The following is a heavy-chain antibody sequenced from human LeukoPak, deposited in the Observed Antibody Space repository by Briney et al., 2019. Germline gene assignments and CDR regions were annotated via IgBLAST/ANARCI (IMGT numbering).Heavy chain of an antibody. D-gene: IGHD1-26*01. J-gene: IGHJ5*02. V-gene: IGHV1-2*02. Sequence: ASVKVSCKASGYTFTDYYINWVRQAPGQGLEWMGWINPNSGDTNYAQKFQGRVTMTRDTSISTAYMELSRLRSDDTAVYYCARERYGGATGFDPWGQGTLVTVSS. CDR1: GYTFTDYY. CDR3: ARERYGGATGFDP. CDR2: INPNSGDT.